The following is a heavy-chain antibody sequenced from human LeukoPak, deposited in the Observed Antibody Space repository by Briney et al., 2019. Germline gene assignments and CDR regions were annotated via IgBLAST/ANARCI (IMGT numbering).Heavy chain of an antibody. CDR3: ARDLAAAGTSLGY. CDR1: GYTFTSYD. CDR2: MNPNSGNT. J-gene: IGHJ4*02. Sequence: GASVKVSCKASGYTFTSYDINWVRQATGQGLEWMGWMNPNSGNTGYAQKFQGRVTMTRNTSISTAYMELSRLRSDDTAVYYCARDLAAAGTSLGYWGQGTLVTVSS. D-gene: IGHD6-13*01. V-gene: IGHV1-8*01.